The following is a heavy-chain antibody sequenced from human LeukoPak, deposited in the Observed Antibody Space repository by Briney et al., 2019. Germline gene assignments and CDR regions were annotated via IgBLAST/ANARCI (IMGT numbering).Heavy chain of an antibody. Sequence: PSETLSLTCTVSGGSISSGSYYWSWIRQPAGKGLEWIGRIYTSGSTNYNPSLESRVTISVDTSKNQFSLKLSSVTAADTAVYYCARDGYGGNPDYWGQGTLVTVSS. D-gene: IGHD4/OR15-4a*01. CDR3: ARDGYGGNPDY. J-gene: IGHJ4*02. CDR2: IYTSGST. V-gene: IGHV4-61*02. CDR1: GGSISSGSYY.